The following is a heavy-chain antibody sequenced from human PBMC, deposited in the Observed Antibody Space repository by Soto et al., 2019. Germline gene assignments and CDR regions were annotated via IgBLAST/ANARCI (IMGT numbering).Heavy chain of an antibody. J-gene: IGHJ1*01. CDR1: GFTFSSYG. D-gene: IGHD3-22*01. V-gene: IGHV3-30*03. CDR2: ISYDGSNK. CDR3: ARDLSNEVTMIVVFVPTFQH. Sequence: QVQLVESGGGVVQPGRSLRLSCAASGFTFSSYGMHWVRQAPGKGLEWVAVISYDGSNKYYADSVKGRFTISRDNSKNTLYLQMNSLRAEVTAVYYCARDLSNEVTMIVVFVPTFQHWGQGTLDTVSS.